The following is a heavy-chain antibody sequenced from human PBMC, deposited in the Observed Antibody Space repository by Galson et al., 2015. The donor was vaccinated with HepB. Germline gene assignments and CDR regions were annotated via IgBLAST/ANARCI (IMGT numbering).Heavy chain of an antibody. CDR2: IRSKANSYAT. Sequence: SLRLSCAASGFTFSGSAMHWVRQASGKGLEWVGRIRSKANSYATAYAASVKGRFTISRDDSKNTAYLQMNSLKTEDTAVYYCTRRLSTYYYDSSGSYYMDVWGKGTTVTVSS. J-gene: IGHJ6*03. CDR1: GFTFSGSA. D-gene: IGHD3-22*01. V-gene: IGHV3-73*01. CDR3: TRRLSTYYYDSSGSYYMDV.